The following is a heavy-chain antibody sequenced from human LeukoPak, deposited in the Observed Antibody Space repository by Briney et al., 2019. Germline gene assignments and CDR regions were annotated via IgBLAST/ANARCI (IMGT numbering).Heavy chain of an antibody. CDR3: AQGVPAAIYLRYYYYGMDV. J-gene: IGHJ6*02. Sequence: SVKVSCKASGGTFSSYAISWVRQAPGQGLEWMGGIFPIFGTANYAQKFQGRVTITADESTSTAYMELSSLRSEDTAVYYCAQGVPAAIYLRYYYYGMDVWGQGTTVTVSS. D-gene: IGHD2-2*01. CDR1: GGTFSSYA. V-gene: IGHV1-69*13. CDR2: IFPIFGTA.